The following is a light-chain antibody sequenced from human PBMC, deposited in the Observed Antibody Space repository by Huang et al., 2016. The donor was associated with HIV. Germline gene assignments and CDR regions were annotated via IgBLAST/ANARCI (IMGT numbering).Light chain of an antibody. Sequence: EIILTQSPDTLSLSPGERATLSCRASHRVSSNFVAWYQQKPCQSPRLLIYGASRSATGIPDRFSGSWSGTDFTLTITRLEPEDFAVYYCQQYGGSPLFTFGPGTKVDIK. CDR2: GAS. J-gene: IGKJ3*01. CDR3: QQYGGSPLFT. V-gene: IGKV3-20*01. CDR1: HRVSSNF.